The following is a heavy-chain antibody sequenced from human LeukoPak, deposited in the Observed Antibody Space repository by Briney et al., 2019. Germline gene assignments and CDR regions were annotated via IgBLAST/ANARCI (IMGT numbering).Heavy chain of an antibody. V-gene: IGHV1-46*01. CDR2: INPSGGST. D-gene: IGHD6-19*01. CDR1: GYTFTSYY. Sequence: ASVKVSCKASGYTFTSYYMHWVRQAPGQGLEWMGIINPSGGSTSYAQKFQGRVTMTRDMSTSTVYMELSSLRSGDTAVYYCARSQWLVLRGDYWGQGTLVTVSS. J-gene: IGHJ4*02. CDR3: ARSQWLVLRGDY.